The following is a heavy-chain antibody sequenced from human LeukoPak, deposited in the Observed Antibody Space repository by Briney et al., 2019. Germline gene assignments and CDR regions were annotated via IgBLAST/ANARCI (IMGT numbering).Heavy chain of an antibody. D-gene: IGHD6-19*01. J-gene: IGHJ4*02. Sequence: GGSLRLSCAASGFTFSNAWMSWVRQAPGKGLEWVGRIKSKTDGGTTDYAARVKGRFTISRDDSKNTLYLQMNSLKTEDTAVYYCTTGVPPVAGTDYWGQGTLVTVSS. CDR3: TTGVPPVAGTDY. V-gene: IGHV3-15*01. CDR2: IKSKTDGGTT. CDR1: GFTFSNAW.